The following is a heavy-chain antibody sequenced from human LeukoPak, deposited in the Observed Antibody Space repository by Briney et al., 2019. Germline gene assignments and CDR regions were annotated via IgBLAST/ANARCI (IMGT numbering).Heavy chain of an antibody. Sequence: ASVKVSCKASGYTFTSYAMHWVRQAPGQRLEWMGWINAGNGNTKYSQKFQGRVTITRDTSASTAYMELSSLRSEDTAVYYCARTPTSLDIVVVPAAKGGWFDPWGQGTLVTVSS. CDR1: GYTFTSYA. J-gene: IGHJ5*02. D-gene: IGHD2-2*03. V-gene: IGHV1-3*01. CDR3: ARTPTSLDIVVVPAAKGGWFDP. CDR2: INAGNGNT.